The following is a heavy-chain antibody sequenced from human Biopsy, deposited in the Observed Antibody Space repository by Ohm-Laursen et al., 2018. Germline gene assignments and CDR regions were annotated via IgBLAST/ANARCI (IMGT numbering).Heavy chain of an antibody. CDR2: ITSGSSYI. V-gene: IGHV3-21*01. J-gene: IGHJ6*02. CDR3: ERSRGSSGIATIYYYGMDV. D-gene: IGHD3-10*01. CDR1: GFTFSSYV. Sequence: SLRLSRAASGFTFSSYVMSWVRQAPGKGLEGVASITSGSSYIYYADSVKGRFTISRDNAKNSLYLQMNSLRAEDTAVYYCERSRGSSGIATIYYYGMDVWGQGTTVTVSS.